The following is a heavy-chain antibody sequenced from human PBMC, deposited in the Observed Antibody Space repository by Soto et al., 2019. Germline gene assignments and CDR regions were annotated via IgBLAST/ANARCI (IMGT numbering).Heavy chain of an antibody. J-gene: IGHJ3*02. CDR2: IIPIFGTA. D-gene: IGHD3-10*01. Sequence: SVKVSCKASGGTFSSYAISWVRQAPGQGLEWMGGIIPIFGTANYAQKFQGRVTITADESTSTAYMELSSLRSEDTAVYYCARGAGMNYYGSGSYDDAFDIWGQGTMVTVS. CDR3: ARGAGMNYYGSGSYDDAFDI. CDR1: GGTFSSYA. V-gene: IGHV1-69*13.